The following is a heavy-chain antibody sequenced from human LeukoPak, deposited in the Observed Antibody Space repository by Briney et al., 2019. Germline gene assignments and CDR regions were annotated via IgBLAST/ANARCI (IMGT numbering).Heavy chain of an antibody. CDR1: GFTFDNYA. J-gene: IGHJ4*02. D-gene: IGHD2-15*01. V-gene: IGHV3-23*01. CDR2: ISGSGDST. CDR3: AKDRTVVLSGGYFDY. Sequence: GGSLRLSCAASGFTFDNYAMGWVRQAPGKGLEWVSGISGSGDSTNYADSVKGRFTISRDNSKNTVYLQMNSLRAEDTAVYYCAKDRTVVLSGGYFDYWGQGTLVAVSS.